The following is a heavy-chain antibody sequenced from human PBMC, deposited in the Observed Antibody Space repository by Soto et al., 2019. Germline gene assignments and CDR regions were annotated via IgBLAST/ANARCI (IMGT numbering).Heavy chain of an antibody. V-gene: IGHV3-7*05. CDR1: GFTFSSYW. CDR2: IKQDGSEK. CDR3: ARETYDFWSGYWRYFDY. D-gene: IGHD3-3*01. Sequence: GGSLRLSCAASGFTFSSYWMSWVRQAPGKGLEWVANIKQDGSEKYYVDSVKGRFTISRDNAKNSLYLQMNSLRAEDTAVYYCARETYDFWSGYWRYFDYWGQGTLVTVSS. J-gene: IGHJ4*02.